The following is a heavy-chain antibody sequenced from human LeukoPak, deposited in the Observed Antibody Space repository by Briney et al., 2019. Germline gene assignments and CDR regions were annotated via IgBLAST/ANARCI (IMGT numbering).Heavy chain of an antibody. D-gene: IGHD6-13*01. CDR3: ARDIAAAGPYYYGMDV. Sequence: SETLSPTCTVSGGSISSYYWSWIRQPPGKGLEWIGYIYYSGSTNYNPSLKSRVTISVDTSKNQFSLKLSSVTAADTAVYYCARDIAAAGPYYYGMDVWGQGTTVTVSS. J-gene: IGHJ6*02. V-gene: IGHV4-59*01. CDR2: IYYSGST. CDR1: GGSISSYY.